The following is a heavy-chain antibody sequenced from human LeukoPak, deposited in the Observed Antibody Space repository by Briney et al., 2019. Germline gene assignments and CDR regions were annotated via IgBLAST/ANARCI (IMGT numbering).Heavy chain of an antibody. Sequence: GGSLRLSCAASGFSFNNYWMHWVRQAPGKGLEWVANIKQDGSDKYYVDSVKGRFTISRDNSKNTLYLQMNSLRAEDTAVYYCARGGSSGSWYFDYWGQGTLVTVSS. CDR1: GFSFNNYW. J-gene: IGHJ4*02. D-gene: IGHD6-13*01. CDR3: ARGGSSGSWYFDY. V-gene: IGHV3-7*03. CDR2: IKQDGSDK.